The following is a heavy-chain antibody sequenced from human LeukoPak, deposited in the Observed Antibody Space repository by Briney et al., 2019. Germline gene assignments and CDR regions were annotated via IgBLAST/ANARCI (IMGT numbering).Heavy chain of an antibody. J-gene: IGHJ4*02. Sequence: ETXXLTCTVSGGSISSYXXXXIRQPPGXXXXXXXXXXXXXXTNYNPSLKGRVTIXXXTSKNQFSLKLSSXTXXDTAVYYCXRWFSQRSSSGGWYSPNYFDSWGQGTLVTVSS. CDR3: XRWFSQRSSSGGWYSPNYFDS. CDR2: XXXXXXT. V-gene: IGHV4-59*01. CDR1: GGSISSYX. D-gene: IGHD6-19*01.